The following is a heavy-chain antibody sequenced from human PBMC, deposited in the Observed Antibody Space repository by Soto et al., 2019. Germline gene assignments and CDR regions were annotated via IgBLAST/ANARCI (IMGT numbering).Heavy chain of an antibody. CDR3: ARDPSSSPQADY. J-gene: IGHJ4*02. V-gene: IGHV3-30-3*01. CDR2: ISYDGSNK. Sequence: QVQLVESGGGVVQPGRSLRLSCAASGFTFSSYAMNWVRQAPGKGLEWVAVISYDGSNKYYADSVKGRFTISRDNSKNTLYLQMNSLRAEDTAVYYCARDPSSSPQADYWGQGTLVTVSS. D-gene: IGHD6-6*01. CDR1: GFTFSSYA.